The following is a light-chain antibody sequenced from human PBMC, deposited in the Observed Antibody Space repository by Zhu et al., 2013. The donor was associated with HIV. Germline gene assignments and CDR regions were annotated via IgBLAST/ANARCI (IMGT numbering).Light chain of an antibody. V-gene: IGKV1-17*02. CDR3: LQHFTVPWT. CDR1: QGIRTD. CDR2: GAS. J-gene: IGKJ1*01. Sequence: DIEMTQSPSSLSASVGERVTITCRASQGIRTDLAWYLQTPGKAPKRLIYGASKLHGGAPSRFSGSVSGSDFILTISDLRPEDSATYFCLQHFTVPWTFG.